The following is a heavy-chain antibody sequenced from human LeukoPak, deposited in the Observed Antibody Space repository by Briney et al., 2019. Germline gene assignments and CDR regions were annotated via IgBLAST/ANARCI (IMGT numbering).Heavy chain of an antibody. D-gene: IGHD3-3*01. J-gene: IGHJ4*02. Sequence: ASVKVSCKASGYTFTSYDINWVRQATGQGLEWMGWMNPNSGNTGYAQKFQGRVTITRNTPISTAYMELSSLRSEDTAVYYCAAGRFLEWLADYWGQGTLVTVSS. V-gene: IGHV1-8*03. CDR1: GYTFTSYD. CDR3: AAGRFLEWLADY. CDR2: MNPNSGNT.